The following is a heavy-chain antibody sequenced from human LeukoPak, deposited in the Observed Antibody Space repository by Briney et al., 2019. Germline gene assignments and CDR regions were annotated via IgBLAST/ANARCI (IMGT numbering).Heavy chain of an antibody. CDR2: IGTAGDT. J-gene: IGHJ4*02. Sequence: GGSLRLSCATSGFTFSNYAMHWVRQASGKGLEWVSAIGTAGDTFYPGSVKGRFTISRENAKNSLSLQMNSLRAEDTAVYYCVRQQTPHGNFDYWGQGTLVTVSS. D-gene: IGHD1-26*01. CDR3: VRQQTPHGNFDY. V-gene: IGHV3-13*01. CDR1: GFTFSNYA.